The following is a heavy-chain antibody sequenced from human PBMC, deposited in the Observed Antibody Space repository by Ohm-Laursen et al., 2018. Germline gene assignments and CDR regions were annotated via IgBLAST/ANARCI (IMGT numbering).Heavy chain of an antibody. D-gene: IGHD2-8*01. V-gene: IGHV3-7*01. CDR1: GFTFSSYC. CDR3: ARDLRYCSDGVCHYYNYGMDV. J-gene: IGHJ6*02. Sequence: GSLRLSCAASGFTFSSYCMSWVRQAPGKGLEWVANIKEDGSEKYYVDSVKGRFTISRDNAKNSLYLQMNSLRAEDTAVYYCARDLRYCSDGVCHYYNYGMDVWGQGTTVTVSS. CDR2: IKEDGSEK.